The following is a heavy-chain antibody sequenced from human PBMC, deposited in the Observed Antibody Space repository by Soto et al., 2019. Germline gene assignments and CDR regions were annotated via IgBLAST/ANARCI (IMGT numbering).Heavy chain of an antibody. V-gene: IGHV3-11*01. CDR2: ISGDATIT. Sequence: QVQLVESGGGLVEPGGSLRLSCAASGFTFSDQYMTWIRQAPGKGLEWVSKISGDATITYYADSVKGRFTVSRDNAKKSLYLQMNSLRAEDTAVYYCASDPYYYASGFWGQGTLVTVSS. CDR1: GFTFSDQY. D-gene: IGHD3-10*01. CDR3: ASDPYYYASGF. J-gene: IGHJ4*02.